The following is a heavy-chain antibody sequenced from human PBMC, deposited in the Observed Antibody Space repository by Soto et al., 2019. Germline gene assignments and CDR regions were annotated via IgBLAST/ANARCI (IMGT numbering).Heavy chain of an antibody. CDR3: AKDLAITRVRGVNGLDV. Sequence: QVQLVESGGGVVQPGRSLRLSCAASSFTFSNYGMHWVRQAPGKGLEWVAIISFDGSHSYYAGSVKGRFTISRDNSKNTVYLQMNNLTTEDTAVYFCAKDLAITRVRGVNGLDVWGQGTTVTVSS. V-gene: IGHV3-30*18. CDR1: SFTFSNYG. CDR2: ISFDGSHS. D-gene: IGHD3-10*01. J-gene: IGHJ6*02.